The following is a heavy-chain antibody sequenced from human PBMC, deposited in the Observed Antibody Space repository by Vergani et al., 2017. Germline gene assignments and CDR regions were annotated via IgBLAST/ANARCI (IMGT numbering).Heavy chain of an antibody. D-gene: IGHD3-22*01. V-gene: IGHV1-69*01. J-gene: IGHJ3*02. CDR3: ARDPSPYTYYYDSSGYAFDI. Sequence: QVQLVQSGAEVKKPGSSVKVSCKASGGTFSGYAISWVRQAPGQGLEWMGGIIPIFGTANYAQKFQGRVTITADESTSTAYMELSSLRSEDTAVYYCARDPSPYTYYYDSSGYAFDIWGQGTMVTVSS. CDR1: GGTFSGYA. CDR2: IIPIFGTA.